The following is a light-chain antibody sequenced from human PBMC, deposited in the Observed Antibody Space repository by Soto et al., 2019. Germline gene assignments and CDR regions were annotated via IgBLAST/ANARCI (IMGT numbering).Light chain of an antibody. Sequence: ELVLTQSPGTLSLSPGERATLSCRASQSVSSTYLAWYQQKPGQAPRLLIYVASNRATGIPDRFSGSGSGTDFTLTISRLEPEDVAVYYCQQYGGSRWTFGQGTRVDI. J-gene: IGKJ1*01. CDR2: VAS. CDR3: QQYGGSRWT. CDR1: QSVSSTY. V-gene: IGKV3-20*01.